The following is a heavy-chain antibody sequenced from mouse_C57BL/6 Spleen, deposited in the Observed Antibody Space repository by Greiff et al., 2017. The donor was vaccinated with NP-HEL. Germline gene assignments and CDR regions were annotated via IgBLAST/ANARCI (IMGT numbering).Heavy chain of an antibody. D-gene: IGHD2-4*01. CDR1: GYTFTSYW. J-gene: IGHJ4*01. CDR3: ARGGSYDYDEGFAMDY. V-gene: IGHV1-55*01. Sequence: QVQLQQPGAELVKPGASVKMSCKASGYTFTSYWITWVKQRPGQGLEWIGDIYPGSGSTNYNEKFKSKATLTVDTSSSTAYMQLSSLTSEDSAVYYCARGGSYDYDEGFAMDYWGQGTSVTVSS. CDR2: IYPGSGST.